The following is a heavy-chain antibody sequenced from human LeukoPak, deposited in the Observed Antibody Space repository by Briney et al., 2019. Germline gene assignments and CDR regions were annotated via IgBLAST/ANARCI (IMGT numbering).Heavy chain of an antibody. V-gene: IGHV4-39*01. CDR1: GGSISSSSYY. CDR3: ARVYSSSWYPGYNWFDP. CDR2: IYYSGST. J-gene: IGHJ5*02. Sequence: SETLSLTCTVSGGSISSSSYYWGWIRQPPGKGLEWIGSIYYSGSTYYNPSLKSRVTISVDTSKNQFSLQLNSVTPEDTAVYYCARVYSSSWYPGYNWFDPWGQGTLVTVSS. D-gene: IGHD6-13*01.